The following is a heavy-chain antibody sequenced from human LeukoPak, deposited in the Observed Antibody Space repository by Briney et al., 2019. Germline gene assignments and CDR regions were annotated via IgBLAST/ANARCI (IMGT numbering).Heavy chain of an antibody. Sequence: PGGSLRLSCTVSGFTVSSNSMSWVRQAPGKGLEWVSFIYSENTHYSDSVKGRFTISRDNSKTSLYLQMNSLRAEDTAVYYCARDLSGVTGYTYGRGIDYWGQGTLVTVSS. CDR3: ARDLSGVTGYTYGRGIDY. V-gene: IGHV3-53*01. J-gene: IGHJ4*02. D-gene: IGHD5-18*01. CDR1: GFTVSSNS. CDR2: IYSENT.